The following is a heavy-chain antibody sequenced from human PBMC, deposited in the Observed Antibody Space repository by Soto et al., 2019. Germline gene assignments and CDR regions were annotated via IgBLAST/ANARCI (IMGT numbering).Heavy chain of an antibody. V-gene: IGHV4-59*01. Sequence: PSETLSLTCSVSNVSITSSYWNWIRQSPGKGLEWIGFVYYTGITKYNPSLKSRVTISVDTSKNQFSLKLSSVTAADTAVYYCARVTSGSYYVYYYYGMDVWGQGTTVTVSS. CDR3: ARVTSGSYYVYYYYGMDV. D-gene: IGHD1-26*01. CDR2: VYYTGIT. CDR1: NVSITSSY. J-gene: IGHJ6*02.